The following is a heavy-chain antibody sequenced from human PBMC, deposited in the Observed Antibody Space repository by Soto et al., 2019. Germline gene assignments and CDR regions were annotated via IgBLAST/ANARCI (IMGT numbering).Heavy chain of an antibody. CDR2: ISAYNGNT. CDR1: GYTFTSYG. J-gene: IGHJ6*02. CDR3: ARVAWQLGPTWYYYYGMDV. V-gene: IGHV1-18*04. D-gene: IGHD6-6*01. Sequence: QVQLVQSGAEVKKPGASVKVSCKASGYTFTSYGISWVRQAPGQGLEWMGWISAYNGNTNYAQKLQGRVTMTTDTSTSTAYMELRSLRSDDTAVYYCARVAWQLGPTWYYYYGMDVWGQGTTVTVSS.